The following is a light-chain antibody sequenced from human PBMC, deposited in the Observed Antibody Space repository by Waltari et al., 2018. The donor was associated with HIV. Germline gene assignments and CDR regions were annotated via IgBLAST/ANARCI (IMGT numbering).Light chain of an antibody. V-gene: IGKV1-39*01. J-gene: IGKJ1*01. CDR1: QNITNY. Sequence: DIQMTQSPSSLSASVGDRVTITCRASQNITNYLNWYQQKPGKAPKLLIYAASSLQSGVPSRFSASGSGTDFTLTISSLQPEDFASDYCQQSTSTPPWTFGQGTKVEIK. CDR3: QQSTSTPPWT. CDR2: AAS.